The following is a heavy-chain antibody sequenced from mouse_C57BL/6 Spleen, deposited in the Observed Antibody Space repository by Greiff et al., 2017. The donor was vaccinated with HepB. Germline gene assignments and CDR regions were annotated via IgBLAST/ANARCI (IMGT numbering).Heavy chain of an antibody. J-gene: IGHJ3*01. CDR1: GYTFTSYW. CDR2: IDPSDSYT. D-gene: IGHD1-1*01. CDR3: ARRTYGSVFAY. V-gene: IGHV1-69*01. Sequence: QVQLQQPGAELVMPGASVKLSCKASGYTFTSYWMHWVKKRPGQGLEWIGEIDPSDSYTNYNQKFKGKSTLTVDKSSSTAYMQLSSLTSEDSAVYYGARRTYGSVFAYGRQGTLVTVSA.